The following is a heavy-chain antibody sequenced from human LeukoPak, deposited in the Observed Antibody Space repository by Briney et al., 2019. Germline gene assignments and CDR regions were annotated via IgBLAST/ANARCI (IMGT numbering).Heavy chain of an antibody. CDR2: IASDESST. CDR3: ARGRPHGNDY. Sequence: GGSLRLSCAASGFTFSSYWMNWVRQAPGKGLVWVSRIASDESSTTYADSVKGRFSISRDNAKNTLYLQMNSLRVEDTAVYYCARGRPHGNDYWGQGTLVTVSS. CDR1: GFTFSSYW. J-gene: IGHJ4*02. V-gene: IGHV3-74*01. D-gene: IGHD4-23*01.